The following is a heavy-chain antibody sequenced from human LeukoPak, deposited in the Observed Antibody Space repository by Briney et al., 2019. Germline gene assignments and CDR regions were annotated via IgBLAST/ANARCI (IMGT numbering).Heavy chain of an antibody. CDR1: GFTLSNYW. V-gene: IGHV3-7*01. CDR2: INRDGGEK. J-gene: IGHJ4*02. Sequence: GGSLRLSCAASGFTLSNYWMGWVRQVPRKGLEWVASINRDGGEKHYVDSVEGRFTISGDNAKNSLYLQMNSLKAEDTAVYFCTRNEIWGQGTLVTVSS. CDR3: TRNEI.